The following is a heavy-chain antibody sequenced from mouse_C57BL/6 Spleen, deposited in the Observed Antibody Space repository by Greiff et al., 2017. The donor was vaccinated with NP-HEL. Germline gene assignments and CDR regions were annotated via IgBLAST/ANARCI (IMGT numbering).Heavy chain of an antibody. CDR2: IYPRSGNT. J-gene: IGHJ1*03. CDR1: GYTFTSYG. Sequence: QVQLKQSGAELARPGASVKLSCKASGYTFTSYGISWVKQRTGQGLEWIGEIYPRSGNTYYNEKFKGKATLTADKSSSTAYMELRSLTSEDSAVYFCARSCRTYGSSYPYWYFDVWGTGTTVTVSS. D-gene: IGHD1-1*01. CDR3: ARSCRTYGSSYPYWYFDV. V-gene: IGHV1-81*01.